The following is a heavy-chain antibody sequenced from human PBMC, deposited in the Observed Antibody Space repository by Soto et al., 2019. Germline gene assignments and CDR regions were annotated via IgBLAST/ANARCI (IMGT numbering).Heavy chain of an antibody. Sequence: PGGSLRLSCAASGFTFSSYDMHWVRQATGKGLEWVSAIGTAGDTYYPGSVKGRFTISRENAKNSLYLQMNSLRAEDTAVYYCARTLITMVRGAPPYGMDVWGQGTTVTVSS. CDR1: GFTFSSYD. J-gene: IGHJ6*02. CDR2: IGTAGDT. V-gene: IGHV3-13*01. D-gene: IGHD3-10*01. CDR3: ARTLITMVRGAPPYGMDV.